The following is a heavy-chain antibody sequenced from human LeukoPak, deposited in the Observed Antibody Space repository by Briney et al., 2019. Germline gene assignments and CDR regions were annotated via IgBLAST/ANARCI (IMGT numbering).Heavy chain of an antibody. CDR1: GYTFSTYG. J-gene: IGHJ4*02. Sequence: ASVKVSCKTSGYTFSTYGLSWVRQAPGQGLEWMGWISGNSGKTRYAQKFQDRVTLTTDTSTATAYMELRSLRSDDTAVYFCARGDGDYWGQGTLVTVSS. V-gene: IGHV1-18*01. CDR3: ARGDGDY. CDR2: ISGNSGKT.